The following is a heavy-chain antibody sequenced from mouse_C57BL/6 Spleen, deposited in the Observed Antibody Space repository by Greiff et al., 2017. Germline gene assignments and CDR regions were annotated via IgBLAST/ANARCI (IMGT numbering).Heavy chain of an antibody. CDR1: GYAFTNYL. J-gene: IGHJ2*01. D-gene: IGHD4-1*01. CDR2: INPGSGGT. CDR3: ARRDLTGTVDY. Sequence: VQLQESGAELVRPGTSVQVSCKASGYAFTNYLIEWVKQRPGQGLEWIGVINPGSGGTNYNEKFKGKATLTAYKSSSPAYMQLSSLTSEDSAVYVCARRDLTGTVDYWGQGTTLTVSS. V-gene: IGHV1-54*01.